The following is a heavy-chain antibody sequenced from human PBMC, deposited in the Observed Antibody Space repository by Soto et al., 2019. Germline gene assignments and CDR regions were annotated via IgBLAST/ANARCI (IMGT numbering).Heavy chain of an antibody. D-gene: IGHD3-16*01. CDR2: INPNSGGT. J-gene: IGHJ6*02. Sequence: ASVKVSCKASGYTFTGYYMHWVRQAPGQGLEWIGWINPNSGGTNYAQKFQGWVTMTRDTSISTAYMELSRLRSDDTAVYYCAIMLYYYYGMDVWGQGTTVTVSS. CDR1: GYTFTGYY. CDR3: AIMLYYYYGMDV. V-gene: IGHV1-2*04.